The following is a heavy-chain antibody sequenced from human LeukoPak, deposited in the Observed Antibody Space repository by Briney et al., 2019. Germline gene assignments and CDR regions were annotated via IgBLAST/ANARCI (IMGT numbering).Heavy chain of an antibody. CDR2: IRSKAYGGTT. J-gene: IGHJ4*02. CDR1: GFTFGDYA. CDR3: SRSDGPGSYY. V-gene: IGHV3-49*03. Sequence: PGGSLRLSCTTSGFTFGDYAMSWFRQAQGKGLEWVGFIRSKAYGGTTEYAASVKGRFTISRDDSKSIAYLQMNSLKTEDTAVYYCSRSDGPGSYYWGQGTLVTVSS. D-gene: IGHD3-10*01.